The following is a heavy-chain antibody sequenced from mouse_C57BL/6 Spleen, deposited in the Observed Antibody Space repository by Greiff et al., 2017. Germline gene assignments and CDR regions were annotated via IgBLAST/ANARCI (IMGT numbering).Heavy chain of an antibody. D-gene: IGHD1-1*01. V-gene: IGHV5-17*01. J-gene: IGHJ1*03. CDR3: ASPVTTVVAPAFDV. CDR1: GFTFSDYG. CDR2: ISSGSSTI. Sequence: EVQLVESGGGLVKPGGSLKLSCAASGFTFSDYGMHWVRQAPEKGLEWVAYISSGSSTIYYADTVKGRFTISRDNAKNTLFLQMTSLRSEDTAMYYCASPVTTVVAPAFDVWGTGTTVTVSS.